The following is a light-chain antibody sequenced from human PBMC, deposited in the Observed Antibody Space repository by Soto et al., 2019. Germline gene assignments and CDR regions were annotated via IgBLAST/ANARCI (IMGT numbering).Light chain of an antibody. CDR2: DAS. CDR1: QDISTY. V-gene: IGKV1-33*01. J-gene: IGKJ4*01. CDR3: QQYDNLPLI. Sequence: DIQMTQSPSSLSASVGDRVTITCQASQDISTYLNWYQQKPGKAPKLLIYDASNLETGVPSRFSGSGSGTDFTFTISSLQAEDIATYYCQQYDNLPLIFGGGTKVEIK.